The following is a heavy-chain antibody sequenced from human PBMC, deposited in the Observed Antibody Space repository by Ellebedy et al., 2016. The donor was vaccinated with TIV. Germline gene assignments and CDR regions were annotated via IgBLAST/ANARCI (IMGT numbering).Heavy chain of an antibody. Sequence: AASVKVSCKASGFSFTAYYMHWVRQAPGQRPEWMGWLNPDSGDTDYAPKFQGRVTMTGDTSITTAYMEMSRLTSDDTAIYYCVRGSGIVEWDVILGDYWGQGTLVTVSS. D-gene: IGHD1-26*01. V-gene: IGHV1-2*02. CDR2: LNPDSGDT. J-gene: IGHJ4*02. CDR1: GFSFTAYY. CDR3: VRGSGIVEWDVILGDY.